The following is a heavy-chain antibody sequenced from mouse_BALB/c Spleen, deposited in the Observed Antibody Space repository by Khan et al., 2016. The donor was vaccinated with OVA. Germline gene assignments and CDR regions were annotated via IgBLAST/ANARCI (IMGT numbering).Heavy chain of an antibody. CDR2: IYPGSDNT. CDR1: GYTFTGYI. D-gene: IGHD2-10*02. Sequence: QVQLQQSGPELVKPGASVKMSCKASGYTFTGYIINWVKQRTGQGLEWIGDIYPGSDNTYYNEKFKGKATLTADKSSNTVYMQLSSLTSEDSAVYFCARSGYGTFAYWGQGTLVTVSA. J-gene: IGHJ3*01. V-gene: IGHV1-81*01. CDR3: ARSGYGTFAY.